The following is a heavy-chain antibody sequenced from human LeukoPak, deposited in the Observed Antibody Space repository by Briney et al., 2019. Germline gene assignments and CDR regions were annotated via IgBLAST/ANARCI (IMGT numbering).Heavy chain of an antibody. Sequence: ASVKVSCKASGYTFTSYYMHWVRQAPGQGLEWMGIINPSGGSTSYAQKFQGRVTMTRDMSTSTVYMELSRLRSDDTAVYYCARANMVRGVGLFFDRNWFDPWGQGTLVTVSS. J-gene: IGHJ5*02. CDR3: ARANMVRGVGLFFDRNWFDP. CDR1: GYTFTSYY. CDR2: INPSGGST. D-gene: IGHD3-10*01. V-gene: IGHV1-46*01.